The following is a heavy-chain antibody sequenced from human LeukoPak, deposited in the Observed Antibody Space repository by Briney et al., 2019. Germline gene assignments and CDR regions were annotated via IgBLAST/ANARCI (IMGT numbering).Heavy chain of an antibody. V-gene: IGHV4-31*03. Sequence: SETLSLTCTVSSGSISSGGYYWRWLRQHPGKGLEWIAYIYYSGSTYYNPSLKSRVTISVDTSKNQFSLKLISVTAADMAVYYCARLLDYWGQGTRVTGSS. J-gene: IGHJ4*02. CDR1: SGSISSGGYY. CDR2: IYYSGST. CDR3: ARLLDY.